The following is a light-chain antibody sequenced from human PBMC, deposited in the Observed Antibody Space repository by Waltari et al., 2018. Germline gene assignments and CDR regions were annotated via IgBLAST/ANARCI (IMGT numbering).Light chain of an antibody. CDR1: QSVSSY. V-gene: IGKV3-11*01. Sequence: EIVLTQSPATLSLSPGERATLSCRASQSVSSYLAWYQQKPGQAPRLLIYDASNRATGIPARFSGSGSGTDFTLTISSLEPEDFAVYYCRQRSNWPMYTFGQGTKLEIK. J-gene: IGKJ2*01. CDR3: RQRSNWPMYT. CDR2: DAS.